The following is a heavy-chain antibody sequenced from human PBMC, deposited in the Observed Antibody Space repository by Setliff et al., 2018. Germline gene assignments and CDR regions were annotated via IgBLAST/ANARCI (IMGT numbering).Heavy chain of an antibody. V-gene: IGHV4-59*08. CDR2: IYYSGST. J-gene: IGHJ5*02. Sequence: PSETLSLTCTVSGGSISSYYWSWIRQPPGKGLEWIGYIYYSGSTNYNPSLQSRVTISVDTSKNQFSLKLSSVTAADTATYYCARPSKYYDILTGYYHNWFDPWGQGTLVTVSS. CDR1: GGSISSYY. CDR3: ARPSKYYDILTGYYHNWFDP. D-gene: IGHD3-9*01.